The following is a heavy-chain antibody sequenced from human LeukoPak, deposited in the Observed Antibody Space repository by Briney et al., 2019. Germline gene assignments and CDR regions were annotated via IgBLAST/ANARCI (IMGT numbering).Heavy chain of an antibody. CDR2: ISSSGGST. CDR1: VFTLLSYA. V-gene: IGHV3-23*01. Sequence: PGGSLRLSCASCVFTLLSYAVYSVRQAPGKGLEWVSAISSSGGSTHYADSVKGRFTISRDNSKNTLYVQMNSLRAEDTAVYYCSANTVAEKGSIGVWRAFDIWGQGTTVTVSS. D-gene: IGHD2-8*01. J-gene: IGHJ3*02. CDR3: SANTVAEKGSIGVWRAFDI.